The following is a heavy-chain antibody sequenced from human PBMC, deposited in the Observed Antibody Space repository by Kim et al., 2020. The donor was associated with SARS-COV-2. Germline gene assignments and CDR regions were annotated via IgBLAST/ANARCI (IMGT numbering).Heavy chain of an antibody. V-gene: IGHV1-46*01. CDR3: AREVAAAGRENWFDP. Sequence: ASVKVSCKASGYTFTSYYMHWVRQAPGQGLEWMGIINPSGGSPSYAQKFQGRVTMTRDTSTSTVYMELSSLRSEDTAVYYCAREVAAAGRENWFDPWGQGTLVTVSS. D-gene: IGHD6-13*01. CDR2: INPSGGSP. CDR1: GYTFTSYY. J-gene: IGHJ5*02.